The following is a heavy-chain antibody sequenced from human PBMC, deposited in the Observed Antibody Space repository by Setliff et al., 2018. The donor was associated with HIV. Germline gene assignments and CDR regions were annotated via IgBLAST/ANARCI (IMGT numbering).Heavy chain of an antibody. CDR3: ARGLFRTTMVVVVMSGALDI. Sequence: PSETLSLTCAVYGGSFSNFYWTWIRQSPGKGLEWIGEINHSGSINYNPSLKSRVTISIDTSKKQFSLNLSSMTAADTATYYCARGLFRTTMVVVVMSGALDIWGQGTKVT. D-gene: IGHD3-22*01. J-gene: IGHJ3*02. V-gene: IGHV4-34*01. CDR1: GGSFSNFY. CDR2: INHSGSI.